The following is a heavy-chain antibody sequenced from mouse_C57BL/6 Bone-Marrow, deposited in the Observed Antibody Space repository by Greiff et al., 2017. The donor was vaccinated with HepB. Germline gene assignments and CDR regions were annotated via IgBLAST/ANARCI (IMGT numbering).Heavy chain of an antibody. J-gene: IGHJ2*01. V-gene: IGHV1-26*01. Sequence: EVQLQQSGPELVKPGASVKISCKASGYTFTDYYMNWVKQSHGKSLEWIGDINPNNGGTSYNQKFKGKATLTVDKSSSTAYMELRSLTSEDSAVYYCARDPNWDRRIYFDYWGQGTTLTVSS. CDR2: INPNNGGT. CDR1: GYTFTDYY. CDR3: ARDPNWDRRIYFDY. D-gene: IGHD4-1*01.